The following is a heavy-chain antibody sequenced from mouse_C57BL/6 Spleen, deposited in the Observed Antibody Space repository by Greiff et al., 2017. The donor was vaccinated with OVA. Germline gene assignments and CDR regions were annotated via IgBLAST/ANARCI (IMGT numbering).Heavy chain of an antibody. CDR3: ARSGIYYDYDEGFDY. Sequence: VQRVESGAELARPGASVKMSCKASGYTFTSYTMHWVKQRPGQGLEWIGYINPSSGYTKYNQKFKDKATLTADKSSSTAYMQLSSLTSEDSAVYYCARSGIYYDYDEGFDYWGQGTTLTVSS. V-gene: IGHV1-4*01. CDR1: GYTFTSYT. CDR2: INPSSGYT. J-gene: IGHJ2*01. D-gene: IGHD2-4*01.